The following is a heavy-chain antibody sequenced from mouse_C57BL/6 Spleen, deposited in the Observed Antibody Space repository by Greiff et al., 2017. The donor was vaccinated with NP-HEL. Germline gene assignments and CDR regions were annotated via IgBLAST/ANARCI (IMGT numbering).Heavy chain of an antibody. CDR2: IYPGGGYT. J-gene: IGHJ1*03. CDR1: GYTFTNYW. V-gene: IGHV1-63*01. Sequence: QVQLQQSGAELVRPGTSVKMSCKASGYTFTNYWIGWAKQRPGHGLEWIGDIYPGGGYTNYNEKFKGKATLTAEKSSSTAYMQFSSLTSADSATCYCARKGSNGGYFDVWGTGTTVTVSS. CDR3: ARKGSNGGYFDV. D-gene: IGHD2-5*01.